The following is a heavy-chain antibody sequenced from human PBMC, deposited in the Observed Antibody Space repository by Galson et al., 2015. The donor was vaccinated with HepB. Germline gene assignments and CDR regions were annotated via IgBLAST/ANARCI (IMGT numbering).Heavy chain of an antibody. CDR1: GFTVSSNY. J-gene: IGHJ6*02. Sequence: SLRLSCAASGFTVSSNYMSWVRQAPGKGLEWVSVIYSGGSTYYADSVKGRFTISRDNSKNTLYLQMNSLRAEDTAVYYCAREASAAAGPYYYYGMDVWGQGTTVTVSS. V-gene: IGHV3-66*01. CDR3: AREASAAAGPYYYYGMDV. CDR2: IYSGGST. D-gene: IGHD6-13*01.